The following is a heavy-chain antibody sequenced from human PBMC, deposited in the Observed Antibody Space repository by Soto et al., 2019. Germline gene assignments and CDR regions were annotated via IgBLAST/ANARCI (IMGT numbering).Heavy chain of an antibody. J-gene: IGHJ4*01. CDR1: GGLFSSYP. D-gene: IGHD3-22*01. CDR2: IIPVFQTA. V-gene: IGHV1-69*13. CDR3: ARGGSGYTWFNEF. Sequence: GASVKVSCKASGGLFSSYPISWVRQVPGQGLEWMGGIIPVFQTAYYTQRFQGRVTITADESTNTAYMELSSLRSEDTAIYYCARGGSGYTWFNEFWGHGTLVTVSS.